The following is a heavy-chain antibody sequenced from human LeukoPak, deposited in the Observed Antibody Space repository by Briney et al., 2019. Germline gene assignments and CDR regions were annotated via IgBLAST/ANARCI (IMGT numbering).Heavy chain of an antibody. V-gene: IGHV3-23*01. Sequence: TGGSLRLSCAASGFTFSSYAMSWVRQAPGKGLEWVSAISGSGGSTYYADSVKGRFTISRDNSKNTLYLQMNSLRAEDTAVYYCAKDRPHCSSTSCYSRLDYWGQGTLVTVSS. CDR3: AKDRPHCSSTSCYSRLDY. D-gene: IGHD2-2*01. CDR1: GFTFSSYA. J-gene: IGHJ4*02. CDR2: ISGSGGST.